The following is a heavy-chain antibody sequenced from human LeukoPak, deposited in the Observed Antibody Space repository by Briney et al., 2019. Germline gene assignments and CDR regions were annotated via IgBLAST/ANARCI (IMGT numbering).Heavy chain of an antibody. J-gene: IGHJ6*02. CDR3: VRGLDRGIAAAGPLMDV. CDR1: GSTFTSYD. V-gene: IGHV1-8*01. D-gene: IGHD6-13*01. Sequence: ASVKVSCKASGSTFTSYDISWVRQATGQGLEWMGWMNPNSGNTGYAQKFQGRVTMTRNTSISTAYMELSSLRSEDTAVYYCVRGLDRGIAAAGPLMDVWGQGATVTVSS. CDR2: MNPNSGNT.